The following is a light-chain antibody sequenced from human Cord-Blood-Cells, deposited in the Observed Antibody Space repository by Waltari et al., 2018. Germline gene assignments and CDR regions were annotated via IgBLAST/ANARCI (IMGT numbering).Light chain of an antibody. CDR1: KLGDQY. J-gene: IGLJ2*01. Sequence: PPSVSVSPGQTARITCSGDKLGDQYACWYQQKPGQSPVLVIYQDSKRPSGIPERFSGSNSGNTATLTISGTQAMDEADYYCQAWDSSNVVFGGGTKLTVL. CDR3: QAWDSSNVV. CDR2: QDS. V-gene: IGLV3-1*01.